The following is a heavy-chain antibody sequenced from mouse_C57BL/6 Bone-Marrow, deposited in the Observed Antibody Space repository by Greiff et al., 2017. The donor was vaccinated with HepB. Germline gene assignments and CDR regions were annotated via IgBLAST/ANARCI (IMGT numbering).Heavy chain of an antibody. J-gene: IGHJ2*01. CDR2: IRSKSNNYAT. CDR3: VRGSSGYDY. CDR1: GFSFNTYA. D-gene: IGHD3-2*02. Sequence: DVQLQESGGGLVQPKGSLKLSCAASGFSFNTYAMNWVRQAPGKGLEWVARIRSKSNNYATYYADSVKDRFTISRDDSESMLYLQMNNLKTEDTAMYYCVRGSSGYDYWGQGTTLTVSS. V-gene: IGHV10-1*01.